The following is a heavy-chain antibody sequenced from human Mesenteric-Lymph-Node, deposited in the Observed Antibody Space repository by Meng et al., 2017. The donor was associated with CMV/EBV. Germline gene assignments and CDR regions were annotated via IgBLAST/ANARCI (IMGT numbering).Heavy chain of an antibody. D-gene: IGHD2-2*01. CDR2: IYYSGST. CDR3: ARGAEYQLPRPFDY. J-gene: IGHJ4*02. V-gene: IGHV4-34*01. Sequence: SETLSLTCAVYGGSFSGYYWSWIRQPPGKGLEWIGSIYYSGSTYYNPSLKSRVTISVDTSKNQFSLTLSSVTAADTGVYFCARGAEYQLPRPFDYWGQGTLVTVSS. CDR1: GGSFSGYY.